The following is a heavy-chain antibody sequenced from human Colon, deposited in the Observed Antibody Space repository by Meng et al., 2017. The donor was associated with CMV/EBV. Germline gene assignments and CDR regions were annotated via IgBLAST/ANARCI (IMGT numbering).Heavy chain of an antibody. Sequence: GGSLRLSCAASGLTFSSYAMHWVRQAPGKGLEWVAVISYDGSNKYYADSVKGRFTISRDNSKNTLYLQMNSLRAEDTAVYYCARAKGALCGGDCPAGYWGQGTLVTVSS. CDR2: ISYDGSNK. CDR3: ARAKGALCGGDCPAGY. J-gene: IGHJ4*02. V-gene: IGHV3-30*04. D-gene: IGHD2-21*01. CDR1: GLTFSSYA.